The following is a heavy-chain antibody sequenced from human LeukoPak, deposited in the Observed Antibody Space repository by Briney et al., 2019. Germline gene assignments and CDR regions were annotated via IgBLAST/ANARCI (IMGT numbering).Heavy chain of an antibody. CDR2: IKQDGSEK. Sequence: GGSLRLSCAASGFTFSSYAMSWVRQAPGKGLEWVANIKQDGSEKYYVDSVKGRLTISRDNAKNSLYLQMNSLRAEDTAVYYCAREGRGGSSGYDYWGQGTLVTVSS. V-gene: IGHV3-7*01. J-gene: IGHJ4*02. D-gene: IGHD3-22*01. CDR3: AREGRGGSSGYDY. CDR1: GFTFSSYA.